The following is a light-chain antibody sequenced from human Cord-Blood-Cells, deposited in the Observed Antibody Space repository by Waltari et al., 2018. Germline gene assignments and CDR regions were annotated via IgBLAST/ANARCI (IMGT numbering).Light chain of an antibody. V-gene: IGLV2-14*01. CDR3: SSYTSSSTLYV. CDR2: YVS. J-gene: IGLJ1*01. CDR1: SSDVGGYNY. Sequence: QSALTQPASVSGSPGQSITISCTGTSSDVGGYNYVSWYQQHPGKAPKLMIYYVSNRPSVVSNRFSGSKSGXTASLXISGLQAEDEADYYCSSYTSSSTLYVFGTGTKVTVL.